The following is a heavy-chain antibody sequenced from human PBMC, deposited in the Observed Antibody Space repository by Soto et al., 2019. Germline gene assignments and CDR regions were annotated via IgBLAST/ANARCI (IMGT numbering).Heavy chain of an antibody. CDR3: AKESFWSIAVAGTGRYNWFDP. V-gene: IGHV1-8*01. CDR1: GYTFTSYD. CDR2: MNPNSGNT. D-gene: IGHD6-19*01. J-gene: IGHJ5*02. Sequence: ASAKVSCKASGYTFTSYDINWVRQATGQGLEWMGWMNPNSGNTGYAQKFQGRVTMTRNTSISTAYMELSSLRSEDTAVYYCAKESFWSIAVAGTGRYNWFDPWGQGTLVTVSS.